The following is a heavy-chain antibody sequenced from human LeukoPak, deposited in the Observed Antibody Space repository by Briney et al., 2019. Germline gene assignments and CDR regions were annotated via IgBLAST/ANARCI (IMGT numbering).Heavy chain of an antibody. V-gene: IGHV1-2*06. CDR2: INPNSGGT. D-gene: IGHD1-1*01. J-gene: IGHJ4*02. Sequence: ASVKVSCKASGYTFTSYGISWVRQAPGQGLEWMGRINPNSGGTNYAQKFQGRVTMTRDTSISTAYMELSRLRSDDTAVYYCARLTTERPIDYWGQGTLVTVSS. CDR3: ARLTTERPIDY. CDR1: GYTFTSYG.